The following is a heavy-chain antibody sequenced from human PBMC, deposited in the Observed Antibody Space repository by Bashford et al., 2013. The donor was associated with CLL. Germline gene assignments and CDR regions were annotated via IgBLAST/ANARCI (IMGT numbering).Heavy chain of an antibody. D-gene: IGHD1-1*01. Sequence: GESLKISCKVSGYTFYQQLDRLGCARCPGKAWSGWGSIFPGDSDTKYGPSFEGQVTFSADKSINTAYLQWNNLKASDTAMYYCARKERHPKYYFDYWGQGTLVTVSS. J-gene: IGHJ4*02. CDR3: ARKERHPKYYFDY. V-gene: IGHV5-51*03. CDR2: IFPGDSDT. CDR1: GYTFYQQL.